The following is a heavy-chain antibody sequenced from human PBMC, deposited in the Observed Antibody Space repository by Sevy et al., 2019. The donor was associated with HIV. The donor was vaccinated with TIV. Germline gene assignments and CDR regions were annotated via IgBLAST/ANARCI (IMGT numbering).Heavy chain of an antibody. J-gene: IGHJ6*03. CDR1: GFTFSSYG. CDR3: AKGGVSSGWGRYYYYYMDV. D-gene: IGHD6-19*01. Sequence: GSLRLSCAASGFTFSSYGMHWVRQAPGKGLEWVAVIWYDGSNKYYADSVKGRFTISRDNSKNTLYLQMNSLRAEDTAVYYCAKGGVSSGWGRYYYYYMDVWGKGTTVTVSS. V-gene: IGHV3-33*06. CDR2: IWYDGSNK.